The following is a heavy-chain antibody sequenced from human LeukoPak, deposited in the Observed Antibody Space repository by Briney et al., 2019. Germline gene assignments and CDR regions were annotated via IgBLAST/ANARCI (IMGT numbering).Heavy chain of an antibody. J-gene: IGHJ6*02. Sequence: TGGSLRLSCAASGFTVSSNYMSWVRQAPGKGLEWVSVIYSGGSTYYADSVKGRFTISRDNSKNTLYLQMNSLRAEDTAVYYCARDRRISYSSSWDNYYYYGMDVWGQGTTVTVSS. CDR1: GFTVSSNY. CDR3: ARDRRISYSSSWDNYYYYGMDV. CDR2: IYSGGST. D-gene: IGHD6-13*01. V-gene: IGHV3-66*01.